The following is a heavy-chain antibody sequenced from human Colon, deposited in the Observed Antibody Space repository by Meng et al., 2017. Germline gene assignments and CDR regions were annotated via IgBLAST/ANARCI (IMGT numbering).Heavy chain of an antibody. J-gene: IGHJ4*02. CDR1: GGSFSCNF. CDR2: INQCGST. V-gene: IGHV4-34*02. Sequence: QVQLQLWGAGLLKPSDTLSLTCGVNGGSFSCNFWTWIRQPPGKGLEWIWEINQCGSTIYKPTLKSRVTISVDTSKNRFSLKLSSVTAADTAVYYCARDRGGAGSGSYLDSWGQGTLVTVSS. CDR3: ARDRGGAGSGSYLDS. D-gene: IGHD3-10*01.